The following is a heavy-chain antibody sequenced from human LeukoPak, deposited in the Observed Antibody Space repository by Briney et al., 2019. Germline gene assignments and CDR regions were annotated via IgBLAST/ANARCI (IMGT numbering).Heavy chain of an antibody. CDR2: MNPNSGNT. V-gene: IGHV1-8*01. CDR3: ARGASRSWVGAFDI. CDR1: GYTFTSYD. J-gene: IGHJ3*02. Sequence: GASVKVSCKASGYTFTSYDINWVRQATGQGLEWMGWMNPNSGNTGYAQKFQGRVTMTRNTSISTAYMELSSLRSEDTAVYYCARGASRSWVGAFDIWGQGTMVTVSS. D-gene: IGHD6-13*01.